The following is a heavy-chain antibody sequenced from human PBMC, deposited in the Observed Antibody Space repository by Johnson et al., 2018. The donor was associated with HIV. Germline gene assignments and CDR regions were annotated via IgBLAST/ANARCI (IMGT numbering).Heavy chain of an antibody. CDR2: ITGSGETT. J-gene: IGHJ3*02. D-gene: IGHD6-13*01. V-gene: IGHV3-23*04. Sequence: VQLVESGGGLVKPGGSLRLSCAASGFTFSNAWMSWVRQAPGKGLEWVSGITGSGETTYYADSVKGRFTISRDKSKNTLYLQMNSLRAEDTAVYYCARVTGDSSSWYVGAFDIWGQGTMVTVSS. CDR3: ARVTGDSSSWYVGAFDI. CDR1: GFTFSNAW.